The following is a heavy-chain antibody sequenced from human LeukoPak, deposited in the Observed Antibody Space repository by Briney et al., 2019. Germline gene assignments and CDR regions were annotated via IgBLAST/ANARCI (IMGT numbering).Heavy chain of an antibody. CDR3: ARDSAAGGYTYGYMNY. Sequence: SVKVSCKASGYTFTSYGISWVRQAPGQGLEWMGWISGYNGNTNYAQKVQGRVTMTTDTSTSTAYMELRSLRSDDTAVYFCARDSAAGGYTYGYMNYWGQGTLVTVSS. V-gene: IGHV1-18*01. CDR2: ISGYNGNT. D-gene: IGHD5-18*01. CDR1: GYTFTSYG. J-gene: IGHJ4*02.